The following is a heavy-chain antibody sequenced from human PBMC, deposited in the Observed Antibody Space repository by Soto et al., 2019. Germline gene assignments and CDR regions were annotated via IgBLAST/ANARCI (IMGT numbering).Heavy chain of an antibody. CDR3: ARDRWVYGSGSYYKLYYYYGMDV. CDR2: ISSSGSTI. D-gene: IGHD3-10*01. CDR1: GFTFSDYY. V-gene: IGHV3-11*01. J-gene: IGHJ6*02. Sequence: GGSLRLSCAASGFTFSDYYMGWIRQAPGKGLEWVSYISSSGSTIYYADSVKGRFTISRDNAKNSLYLQMNSLRAEDTAVYYCARDRWVYGSGSYYKLYYYYGMDVWGQGTTVTVSS.